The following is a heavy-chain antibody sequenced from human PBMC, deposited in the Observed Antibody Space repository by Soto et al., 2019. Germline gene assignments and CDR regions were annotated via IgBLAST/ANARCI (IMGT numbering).Heavy chain of an antibody. CDR2: IYPGDSDT. CDR1: GYSFTSYC. Sequence: GESLKISCKGSGYSFTSYCIGWVRQMPGKGLEWMGIIYPGDSDTRYSPSFQGQVTISADKSISTAYLQWSSLKASDTAMYYCARELRDLRYGMDVWGQGTTVTVSS. V-gene: IGHV5-51*01. D-gene: IGHD1-7*01. J-gene: IGHJ6*02. CDR3: ARELRDLRYGMDV.